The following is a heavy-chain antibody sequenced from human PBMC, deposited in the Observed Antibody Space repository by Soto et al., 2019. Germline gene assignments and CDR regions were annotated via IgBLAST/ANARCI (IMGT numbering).Heavy chain of an antibody. CDR3: ARSGYSYGPFDY. J-gene: IGHJ4*02. CDR1: GFTVSSTY. CDR2: IYSGGST. V-gene: IGHV3-53*01. Sequence: EVQLVESGGGLIQPGGSLRLSCAASGFTVSSTYMSWVRQAPGKGLEWGSVIYSGGSTYYAASVKGRFTISRDNSKNTLYLQMNSLRAEDTAVYSCARSGYSYGPFDYWGQGTLVTVSS. D-gene: IGHD5-18*01.